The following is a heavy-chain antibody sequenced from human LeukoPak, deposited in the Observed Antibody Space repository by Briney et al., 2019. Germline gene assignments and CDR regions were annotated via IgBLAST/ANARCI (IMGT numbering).Heavy chain of an antibody. CDR3: ARAAVAPPGDMDV. Sequence: RTSETLSLTCAVYGGSFSGYYWSWIRQPPGKGLEWIGEINHSGSTNYNPSLKSRVTISVDTSKNQFSLKLSSVTAADTAVYYCARAAVAPPGDMDVWGKGTTVTISS. D-gene: IGHD6-19*01. CDR1: GGSFSGYY. J-gene: IGHJ6*03. CDR2: INHSGST. V-gene: IGHV4-34*01.